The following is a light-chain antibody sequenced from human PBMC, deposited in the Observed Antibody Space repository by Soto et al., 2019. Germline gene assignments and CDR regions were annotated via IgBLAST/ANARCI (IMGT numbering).Light chain of an antibody. CDR1: SSDVGGYNY. CDR2: DVS. V-gene: IGLV2-14*01. Sequence: LKRPGSGTGAAGDGRSITCTGTSSDVGGYNYVSWYQQHPGKAPKRMMYDVSSGPSGVCNCLSGSKSGNTDSLNLFRLLAEDEADSYYSLSTRSGSYAFAPGTQV. J-gene: IGLJ1*01. CDR3: SLSTRSGSYA.